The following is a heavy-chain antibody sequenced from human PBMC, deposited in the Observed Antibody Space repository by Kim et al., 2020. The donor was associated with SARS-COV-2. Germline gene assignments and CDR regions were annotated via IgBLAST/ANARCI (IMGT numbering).Heavy chain of an antibody. D-gene: IGHD3-22*01. CDR3: ARDSAGVGDSSVLGL. J-gene: IGHJ2*01. CDR1: GYTFTSYG. V-gene: IGHV1-18*01. CDR2: ISAYNGNT. Sequence: ASVKVSCKASGYTFTSYGISWVRQAPGQGLEWMGWISAYNGNTNYAQKLQGRVTMTTDTSTSTAYMELRSLRSDDTAVYYCARDSAGVGDSSVLGLWGRGTLVTVSS.